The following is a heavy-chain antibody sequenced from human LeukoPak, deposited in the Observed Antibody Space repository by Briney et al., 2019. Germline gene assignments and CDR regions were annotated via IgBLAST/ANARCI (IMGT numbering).Heavy chain of an antibody. D-gene: IGHD3-3*02. Sequence: PGGSLRLSCAASGFTFSSYGMHWVRQAPGKGLEWVAVISYDGSNKYYADSVKGRFTISRDNSKNALYLQMYSLRAEDTAVYYCAKVASIDSGDDYWGQGTLVTVSS. CDR1: GFTFSSYG. V-gene: IGHV3-30*18. CDR3: AKVASIDSGDDY. CDR2: ISYDGSNK. J-gene: IGHJ4*02.